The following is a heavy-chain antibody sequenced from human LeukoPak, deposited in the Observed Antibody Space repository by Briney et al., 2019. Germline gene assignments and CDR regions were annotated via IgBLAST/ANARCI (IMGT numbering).Heavy chain of an antibody. J-gene: IGHJ4*02. V-gene: IGHV1-18*01. D-gene: IGHD3-3*01. CDR2: ISAYNGNT. CDR1: GYTFTSYG. Sequence: GASVKVSCKASGYTFTSYGISWVRQAPGQGLEWMGWISAYNGNTNYAQKLQGRVTMTTDTSTSTAYMELRSLRSDDTAVYYCARDPSRVITTFGVATYYYFDYWGQGTLVTVSS. CDR3: ARDPSRVITTFGVATYYYFDY.